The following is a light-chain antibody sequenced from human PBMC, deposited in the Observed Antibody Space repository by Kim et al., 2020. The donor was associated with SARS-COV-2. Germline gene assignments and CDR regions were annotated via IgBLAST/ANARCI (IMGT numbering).Light chain of an antibody. J-gene: IGLJ1*01. CDR2: DVS. Sequence: PSIPLSCPGTSSDVCSYNSVSWYQQHPGNAPKLIIYDVSERASVVSNRFSGSQSGNTASLTISGLRAEDEADYYCSSHTTSSTYVFGSGTQLPS. V-gene: IGLV2-14*04. CDR3: SSHTTSSTYV. CDR1: SSDVCSYNS.